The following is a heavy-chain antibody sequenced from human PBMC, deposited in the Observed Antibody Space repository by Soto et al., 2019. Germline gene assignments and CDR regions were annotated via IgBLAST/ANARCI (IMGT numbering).Heavy chain of an antibody. J-gene: IGHJ6*02. V-gene: IGHV4-39*01. CDR3: AGRTYYYASSGYWALGTDV. D-gene: IGHD3-22*01. CDR2: IYYSGST. Sequence: VWLRQPPRKGLEWIGRIYYSGSTYYNPSLKSRVTISVDTSKNQFSLMLSSVTAADTDVYYCAGRTYYYASSGYWALGTDVLGQGTTGTV.